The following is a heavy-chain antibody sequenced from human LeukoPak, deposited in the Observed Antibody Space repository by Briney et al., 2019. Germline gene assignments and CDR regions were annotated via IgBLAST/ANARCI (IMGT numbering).Heavy chain of an antibody. CDR2: MSSGGRYI. V-gene: IGHV3-21*01. J-gene: IGHJ4*02. Sequence: GGSLRLSCAASGFTFSSYSMTWVRQAPGKGLEWVSSMSSGGRYIYYADSVRGRFTISRDNAKNSLYFLMNSLRVEDTAVYYCARDRPTGASRLFVVQWGQGTLVTVSS. CDR3: ARDRPTGASRLFVVQ. D-gene: IGHD3-3*01. CDR1: GFTFSSYS.